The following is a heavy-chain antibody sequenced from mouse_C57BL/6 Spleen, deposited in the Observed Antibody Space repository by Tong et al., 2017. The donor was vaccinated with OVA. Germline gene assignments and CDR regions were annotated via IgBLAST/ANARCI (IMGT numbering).Heavy chain of an antibody. Sequence: EVQLVESGGGLVKPGGSLKLSCAASGFTFSDYYMYWVRQTPEKRLEWVATISDGGSYTYYPDSVKGRFTISRDNAKNNLYLQMSSLKSEDTAMYYCAGHGEMITYYFDYWGQGTTLTVSS. D-gene: IGHD2-4*01. V-gene: IGHV5-4*02. CDR3: AGHGEMITYYFDY. J-gene: IGHJ2*01. CDR1: GFTFSDYY. CDR2: ISDGGSYT.